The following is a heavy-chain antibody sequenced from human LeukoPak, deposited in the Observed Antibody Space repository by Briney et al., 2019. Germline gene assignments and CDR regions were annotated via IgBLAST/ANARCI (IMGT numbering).Heavy chain of an antibody. D-gene: IGHD3-9*01. J-gene: IGHJ4*02. Sequence: ASVKVSCKASGYRFTSYGISWVRQAPGQGLGWMGWISAYNGNTNYAQKLQGRVTMTTDTSTSTAYMELRSLRSDGTAVYYCARGGDGDILTGLVFDYWGQGTLVTVSS. CDR3: ARGGDGDILTGLVFDY. V-gene: IGHV1-18*01. CDR2: ISAYNGNT. CDR1: GYRFTSYG.